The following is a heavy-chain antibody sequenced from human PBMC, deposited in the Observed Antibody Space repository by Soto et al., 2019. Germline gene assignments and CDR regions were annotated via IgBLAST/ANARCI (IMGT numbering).Heavy chain of an antibody. Sequence: PSETLSLTCTVSGGSISSGDYYWSWIRQPPGKGLEWIGYIYYSGSTYYNPSLKSRVTISVDTSKDQFSLKLSSVTAADTAVYYFVRGLPLRLYYYYGMDVWGQGPTVTVSS. CDR3: VRGLPLRLYYYYGMDV. J-gene: IGHJ6*02. V-gene: IGHV4-30-4*01. CDR2: IYYSGST. CDR1: GGSISSGDYY.